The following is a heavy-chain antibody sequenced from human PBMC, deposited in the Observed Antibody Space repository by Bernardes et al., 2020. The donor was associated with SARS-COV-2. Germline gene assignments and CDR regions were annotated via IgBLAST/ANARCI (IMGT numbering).Heavy chain of an antibody. CDR1: GYTFTGYY. D-gene: IGHD2-2*02. CDR2: INPNSGGT. V-gene: IGHV1-2*02. J-gene: IGHJ6*02. Sequence: ASVKVSCKASGYTFTGYYMHWVRQAPGQGLEWMGWINPNSGGTNYAQKFQGRVTMTRDTSISTAYMELSRLRSDDTAVYYCASRGGSTSCYTRVGCYGMDVWGQGTTVTVSS. CDR3: ASRGGSTSCYTRVGCYGMDV.